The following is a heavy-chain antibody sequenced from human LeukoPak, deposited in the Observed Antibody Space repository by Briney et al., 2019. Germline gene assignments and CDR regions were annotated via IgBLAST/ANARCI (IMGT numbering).Heavy chain of an antibody. J-gene: IGHJ4*02. V-gene: IGHV1-2*02. D-gene: IGHD4-17*01. CDR1: GYTFTGYY. Sequence: EASVKVSCKASGYTFTGYYMHWVRQAPGQGLEWMGWINPNSGGTNYAQKFQGRVTMTRDTSISTAYMELSRLRSDDTAVYYCARDLSVYGDYAFDYWGQGTLVTVSS. CDR3: ARDLSVYGDYAFDY. CDR2: INPNSGGT.